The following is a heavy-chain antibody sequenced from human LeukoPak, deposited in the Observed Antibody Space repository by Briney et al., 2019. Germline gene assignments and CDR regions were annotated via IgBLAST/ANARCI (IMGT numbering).Heavy chain of an antibody. V-gene: IGHV4-34*01. CDR2: INHSGTT. CDR3: ATHFYDSSGYSVGYDY. D-gene: IGHD3-22*01. Sequence: SETLSLTCAVYGGSFNGYSWSWIRQPPGKGLEWIGEINHSGTTNYNPSLKSRVTISVDTSKNQFSLNLSSVTAADTAVYYCATHFYDSSGYSVGYDYWGQGTLDTVSS. J-gene: IGHJ4*02. CDR1: GGSFNGYS.